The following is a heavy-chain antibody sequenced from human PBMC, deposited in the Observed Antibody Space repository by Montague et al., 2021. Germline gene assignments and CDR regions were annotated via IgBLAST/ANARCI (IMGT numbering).Heavy chain of an antibody. V-gene: IGHV3-33*01. D-gene: IGHD1-26*01. CDR3: ARDFLVGTYLDY. Sequence: SLRLSCAASGFSFNVYDMHWVRQAPGKGLEWVAVVGHDGTYAKYADSVKGRFIVSRDNSRTTLYLQLNSLRAEDTAVYYCARDFLVGTYLDYLGQGTLVTVSS. CDR1: GFSFNVYD. J-gene: IGHJ4*02. CDR2: VGHDGTYA.